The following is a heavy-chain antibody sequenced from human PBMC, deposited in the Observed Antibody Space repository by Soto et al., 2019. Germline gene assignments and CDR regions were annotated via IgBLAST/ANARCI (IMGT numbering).Heavy chain of an antibody. Sequence: QVQLVQSGAEVKKPGSSVKVSCKASGGTFSSYAISWVRQAPGQGLEWMGGIIPIFGTANYAQKLQGRVTITADESTSTAYMELSSLRSEDTGVYYFARDLYGGKAYYYYYGMDVWGQGTTVTVSS. V-gene: IGHV1-69*01. CDR3: ARDLYGGKAYYYYYGMDV. CDR2: IIPIFGTA. CDR1: GGTFSSYA. D-gene: IGHD4-17*01. J-gene: IGHJ6*02.